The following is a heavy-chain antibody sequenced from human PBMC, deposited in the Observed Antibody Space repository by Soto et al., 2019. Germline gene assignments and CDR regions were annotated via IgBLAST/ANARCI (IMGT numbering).Heavy chain of an antibody. J-gene: IGHJ6*02. CDR1: GGSISSYY. Sequence: PSETLSLTCTVSGGSISSYYWSWIRQPPGKGLEWIGYISYSGSTNYNPSLKSRVTISVDTSKNQFSLKLSSVTAADTAVYYCARRGGDDYYYYAMDVWGQGTTVTVSS. V-gene: IGHV4-59*08. CDR3: ARRGGDDYYYYAMDV. D-gene: IGHD2-21*02. CDR2: ISYSGST.